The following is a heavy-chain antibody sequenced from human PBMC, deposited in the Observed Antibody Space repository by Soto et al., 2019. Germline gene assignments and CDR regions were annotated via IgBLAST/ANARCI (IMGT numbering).Heavy chain of an antibody. CDR1: GFAFSSYV. V-gene: IGHV3-30*18. CDR2: ISYDGSNK. J-gene: IGHJ4*02. CDR3: AKDLCSGGSCYVFDY. Sequence: QVQLVESGGGVVQPGRSLRLSCAASGFAFSSYVMHWVRQAPGKGLEWVAVISYDGSNKYYADSVKGRFTISRDNSKNTLYLQMISLRAEDTAVFYCAKDLCSGGSCYVFDYWGQGTRVTVSS. D-gene: IGHD2-15*01.